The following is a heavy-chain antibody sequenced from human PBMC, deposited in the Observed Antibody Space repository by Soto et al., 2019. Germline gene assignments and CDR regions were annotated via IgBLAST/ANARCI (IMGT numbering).Heavy chain of an antibody. J-gene: IGHJ5*02. CDR3: AKDQCLAVFPTNCFDP. CDR1: GFTFGDYA. Sequence: GGSLRLSCAASGFTFGDYAMHWVGQPPGKGLEWVSGISWNSGSLDYADSVKGRFTISRDNAKNSLYLQMNNLRPEDTAFYYCAKDQCLAVFPTNCFDPWGQGTLVTVSS. V-gene: IGHV3-9*01. CDR2: ISWNSGSL. D-gene: IGHD3-3*02.